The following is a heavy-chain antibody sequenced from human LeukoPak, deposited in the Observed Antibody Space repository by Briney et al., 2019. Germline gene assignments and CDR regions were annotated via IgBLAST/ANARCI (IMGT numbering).Heavy chain of an antibody. J-gene: IGHJ3*02. D-gene: IGHD1-1*01. CDR1: GYRFSSYW. Sequence: LGESLKISCKGSGYRFSSYWIGWVRQMPGKGLEWMGIIYPGDSDTRYSPSFQGQVTISADKSISTAYLQWSSLKASDTAMYYCARQRRVERPQDAFDIWGQGTMVTVSS. CDR2: IYPGDSDT. V-gene: IGHV5-51*01. CDR3: ARQRRVERPQDAFDI.